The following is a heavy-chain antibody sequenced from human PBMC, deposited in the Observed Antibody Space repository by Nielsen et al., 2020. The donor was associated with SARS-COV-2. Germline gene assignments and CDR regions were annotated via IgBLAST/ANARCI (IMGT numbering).Heavy chain of an antibody. V-gene: IGHV3-30*03. CDR1: GFTLSSYG. J-gene: IGHJ2*01. CDR2: ISYDGGYK. Sequence: GGSLRLSCAASGFTLSSYGIHWVRQAPGKGLEWVAVISYDGGYKFYGDYLKGRFTISRDNSKNTLYLQMNSLRAEDTAVYYCARDLGGYFDLWGRGTLVTVSS. CDR3: ARDLGGYFDL. D-gene: IGHD3-16*01.